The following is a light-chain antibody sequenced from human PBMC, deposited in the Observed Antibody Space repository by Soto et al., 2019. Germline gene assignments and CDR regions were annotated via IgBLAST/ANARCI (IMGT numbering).Light chain of an antibody. Sequence: EIVLTKAPGTLSLSPGERATLSCRASQSVSSSYLAWYQQKPGQAPRHLIYGAYSRATGIPDRFSGSGSVTDFTLTMSRLEPEDFAVYYCQQYGISWTFGQGTKVEIK. CDR1: QSVSSSY. J-gene: IGKJ1*01. CDR2: GAY. V-gene: IGKV3-20*01. CDR3: QQYGISWT.